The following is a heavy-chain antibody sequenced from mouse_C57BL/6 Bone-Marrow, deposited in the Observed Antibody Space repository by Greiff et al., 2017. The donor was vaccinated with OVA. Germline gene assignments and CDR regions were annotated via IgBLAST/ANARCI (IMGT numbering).Heavy chain of an antibody. CDR2: IDPEDGDT. J-gene: IGHJ2*01. V-gene: IGHV14-1*01. CDR1: GFNIKDYY. CDR3: TMDSDGGEYYFDY. Sequence: EVKLQESGAELVRPGASVKLSCTASGFNIKDYYMHWVKQRPEQGLEWIGRIDPEDGDTEYAPKFQGKATSTADTSSNTAYLQLSSLTSEDTAVYYCTMDSDGGEYYFDYWGQGTTLTVSS.